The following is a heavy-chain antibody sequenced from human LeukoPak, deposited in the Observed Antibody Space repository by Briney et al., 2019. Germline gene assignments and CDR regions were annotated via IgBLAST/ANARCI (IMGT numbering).Heavy chain of an antibody. D-gene: IGHD3-10*01. CDR2: IYPDDSDT. Sequence: GASLQISCKTSGYIFTTYWIGWVRPLPGRGLEWVGAIYPDDSDTRYSPSFQGQVVISADRSIRTAYLQWNTLKTSDTAMYYCVRQRGASGTINHFDPWGQGTLVTVSS. CDR3: VRQRGASGTINHFDP. V-gene: IGHV5-51*01. J-gene: IGHJ5*02. CDR1: GYIFTTYW.